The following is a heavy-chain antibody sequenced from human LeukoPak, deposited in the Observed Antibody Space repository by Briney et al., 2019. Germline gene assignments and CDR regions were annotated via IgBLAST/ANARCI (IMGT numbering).Heavy chain of an antibody. CDR1: GGSISSYY. V-gene: IGHV4-59*01. CDR3: ARDSLRHWFDP. CDR2: ICYSGST. Sequence: SETLSLTCTVSGGSISSYYWSWIRQPPGKGLEWIGYICYSGSTNYNPSLKSRVTISVDTSKNQFSLKLSSVTAADTAVYYCARDSLRHWFDPWGQGTLVTVSS. D-gene: IGHD5/OR15-5a*01. J-gene: IGHJ5*02.